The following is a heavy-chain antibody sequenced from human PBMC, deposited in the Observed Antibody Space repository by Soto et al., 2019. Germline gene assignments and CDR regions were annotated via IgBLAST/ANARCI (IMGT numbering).Heavy chain of an antibody. V-gene: IGHV3-48*03. Sequence: EVQLVESGGGLVQPGGSLRLSCAASGITFSSYEMNWVRQAPGKGLEWVSYISSSGSTIYYADSVKGRFTISRDNAKNSLYLQMNSLRAEDTAVYYCARDLTVATIAGWVWGQGTLVTVSS. J-gene: IGHJ4*02. CDR2: ISSSGSTI. CDR3: ARDLTVATIAGWV. CDR1: GITFSSYE. D-gene: IGHD4-17*01.